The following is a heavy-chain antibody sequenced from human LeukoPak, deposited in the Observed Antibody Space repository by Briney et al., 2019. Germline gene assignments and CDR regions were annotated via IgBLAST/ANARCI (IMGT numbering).Heavy chain of an antibody. CDR2: IYYSGST. J-gene: IGHJ6*02. CDR1: GGSISNSSYY. CDR3: AGGREVLRFLEWLEGDYYGMDV. Sequence: SETLSLTCTVSGGSISNSSYYWGWIRQPPGKGLEWIGSIYYSGSTYYNPSLKSRVTISVDTSKNQFSLKLSSVTAADTAVYYCAGGREVLRFLEWLEGDYYGMDVWGQGTTVTVSS. V-gene: IGHV4-39*01. D-gene: IGHD3-3*01.